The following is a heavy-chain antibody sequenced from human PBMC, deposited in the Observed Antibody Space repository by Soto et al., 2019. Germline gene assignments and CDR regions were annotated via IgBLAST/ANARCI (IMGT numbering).Heavy chain of an antibody. V-gene: IGHV3-30*18. Sequence: GGSLRLSCAASGFTFSSYGMHWVRQAPGKGLEWVAVISYDGSNKYYADSVKGRFTISRDNSKNTLYLQMNSLRAEDTAVYYCAKGQSGYYYASSGYRENAFDIWGQGTMVTVSS. J-gene: IGHJ3*02. CDR3: AKGQSGYYYASSGYRENAFDI. D-gene: IGHD3-22*01. CDR2: ISYDGSNK. CDR1: GFTFSSYG.